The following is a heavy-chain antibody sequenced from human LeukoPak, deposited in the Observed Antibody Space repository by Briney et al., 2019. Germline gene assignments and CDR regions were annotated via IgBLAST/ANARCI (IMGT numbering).Heavy chain of an antibody. J-gene: IGHJ4*02. CDR3: ARDPAVSYDYVWGSFAGY. Sequence: GGSLRLAWAASGFTFSIYEMDWVRQAPGKGLEWISYISSSGTTKYYADSVKGRFTISRDNAKNSLYLQMNSLRAEDTAVYYCARDPAVSYDYVWGSFAGYWGQGTLVTVSS. D-gene: IGHD3-16*01. V-gene: IGHV3-48*03. CDR1: GFTFSIYE. CDR2: ISSSGTTK.